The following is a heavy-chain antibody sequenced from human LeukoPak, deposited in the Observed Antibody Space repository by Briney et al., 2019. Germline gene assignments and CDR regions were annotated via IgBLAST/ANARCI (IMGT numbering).Heavy chain of an antibody. Sequence: GGSLRLSCAASGFTFSSYSMNWVRQAPGKGLEWVSSISSSSSYIYYADSVKGRFTISRDNAKNSVYLQMNSLRAEDTAVYYCARPDEQQLVRDAFDIWGQGTMVTVSS. D-gene: IGHD6-13*01. CDR3: ARPDEQQLVRDAFDI. J-gene: IGHJ3*02. V-gene: IGHV3-21*01. CDR2: ISSSSSYI. CDR1: GFTFSSYS.